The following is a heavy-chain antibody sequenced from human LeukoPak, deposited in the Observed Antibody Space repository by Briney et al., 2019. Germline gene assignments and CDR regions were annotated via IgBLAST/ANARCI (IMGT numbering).Heavy chain of an antibody. Sequence: GESLKISCKGSGYSFTSYWIGWVRQMPGKGLEWMGIIYPGDSDTRYRPSFQGQVTISADKCISTAYLQWSSLKASDTAMYYCARPSHITMVRGVITQFDYWGQGTLLTVSS. V-gene: IGHV5-51*01. J-gene: IGHJ4*02. D-gene: IGHD3-10*01. CDR1: GYSFTSYW. CDR2: IYPGDSDT. CDR3: ARPSHITMVRGVITQFDY.